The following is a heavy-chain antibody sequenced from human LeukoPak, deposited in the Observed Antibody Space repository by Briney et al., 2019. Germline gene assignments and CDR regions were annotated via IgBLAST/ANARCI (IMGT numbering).Heavy chain of an antibody. CDR1: GFTFSSYS. J-gene: IGHJ4*02. V-gene: IGHV3-21*01. D-gene: IGHD2-8*01. CDR2: ISSSSSYI. CDR3: ARGDGGETTNGGYYFNY. Sequence: GGSLRLSCAASGFTFSSYSMNWVRQAPGKGLEWVSSISSSSSYIYYADSVKGRFTISRDNAKNSLYLQMNSLRAEDTAVYYCARGDGGETTNGGYYFNYWGQGTLVTVSS.